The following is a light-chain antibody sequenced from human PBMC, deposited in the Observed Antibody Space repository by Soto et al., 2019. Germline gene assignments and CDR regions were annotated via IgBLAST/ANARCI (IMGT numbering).Light chain of an antibody. V-gene: IGKV3-15*01. CDR2: GAS. J-gene: IGKJ5*01. CDR1: QSVSSN. Sequence: EIVLAQSPATLSVSPWERATLSCRASQSVSSNLAWYQQKPGQAPRLLIYGASTRATGIPARFSGSGSGTEFTLTISSLQSGDFAVYYCQQYNNWPPVTFGQGTRLEIK. CDR3: QQYNNWPPVT.